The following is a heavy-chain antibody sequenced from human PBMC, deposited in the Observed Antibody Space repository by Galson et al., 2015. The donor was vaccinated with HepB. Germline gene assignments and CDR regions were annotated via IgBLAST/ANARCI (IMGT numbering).Heavy chain of an antibody. D-gene: IGHD4-17*01. CDR2: IYYSGST. CDR1: GGSISSYY. CDR3: ARGRDYGDRRTFDY. J-gene: IGHJ4*02. V-gene: IGHV4-59*01. Sequence: ETLSLTCTVSGGSISSYYWSWIRQPPGKGLEWIGYIYYSGSTNYNPSLKSRVTISVDTSKNQFSLKLSSVTAADTAVYYCARGRDYGDRRTFDYWGQGTLVTVSS.